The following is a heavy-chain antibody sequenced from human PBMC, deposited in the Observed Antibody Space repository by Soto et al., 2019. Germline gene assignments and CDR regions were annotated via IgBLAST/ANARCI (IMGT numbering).Heavy chain of an antibody. CDR1: GGSISSSSYY. J-gene: IGHJ5*02. CDR2: IDYSGRT. V-gene: IGHV4-39*01. D-gene: IGHD3-10*01. Sequence: QLQLQESGPGLVKPSETLSLTCTVSGGSISSSSYYWGWIRQPPGKGLEWIGSIDYSGRTYYNPYLKSRVTIAVDTFKIQCSQKMCSLSAADTSVYYCARLWFGELLGLDWFDPWGQGTLVTVSS. CDR3: ARLWFGELLGLDWFDP.